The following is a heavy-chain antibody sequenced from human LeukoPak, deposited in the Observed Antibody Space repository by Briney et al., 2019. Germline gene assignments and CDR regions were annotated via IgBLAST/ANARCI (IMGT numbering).Heavy chain of an antibody. D-gene: IGHD3-10*01. CDR3: AKGSVDYYGSGSYYNVPYFDY. V-gene: IGHV3-43*02. Sequence: HPGGSLRLSCAASGFTFDDYAMHWVRQAPGKGLEWVSLISGDGGSTYYADSVKGRFTISRDNSKNSLYLQMNSLRTEDTALYYCAKGSVDYYGSGSYYNVPYFDYWGQGTLVTVSS. J-gene: IGHJ4*02. CDR2: ISGDGGST. CDR1: GFTFDDYA.